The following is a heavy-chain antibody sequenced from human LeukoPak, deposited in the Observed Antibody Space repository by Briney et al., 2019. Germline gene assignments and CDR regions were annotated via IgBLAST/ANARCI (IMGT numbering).Heavy chain of an antibody. CDR3: ARENTHGGNAFDI. Sequence: GGSLRLSCAASGFTVSSNYMSWVRQAPGKGLEWVSVIYSGGSTYYADSVKGRFTISRDNSKNTLYLQMNSLRAEDTAVYYCARENTHGGNAFDIWGQGTMVTVSS. V-gene: IGHV3-53*01. CDR1: GFTVSSNY. J-gene: IGHJ3*02. D-gene: IGHD5-24*01. CDR2: IYSGGST.